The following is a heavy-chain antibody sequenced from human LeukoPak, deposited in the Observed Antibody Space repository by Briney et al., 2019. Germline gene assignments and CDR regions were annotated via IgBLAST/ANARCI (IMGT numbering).Heavy chain of an antibody. CDR1: GGTFSIYA. V-gene: IGHV1-69*05. D-gene: IGHD6-13*01. J-gene: IGHJ4*02. Sequence: SVKVSCKASGGTFSIYAISWVRQAPGQGLEWMGRIIPIFGTANYAQKFQGRVTITTDESTSTAYMELSSLRSEDTAVYYCARTPYSSSWYSLNYFDYWGQGTLVTVSS. CDR2: IIPIFGTA. CDR3: ARTPYSSSWYSLNYFDY.